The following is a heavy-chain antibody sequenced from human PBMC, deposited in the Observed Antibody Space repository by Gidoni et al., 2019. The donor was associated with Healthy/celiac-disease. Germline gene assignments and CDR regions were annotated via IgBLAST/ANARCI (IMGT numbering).Heavy chain of an antibody. V-gene: IGHV3-23*01. CDR2: ISGSGGST. CDR3: AKCDDILTGYPDY. D-gene: IGHD3-9*01. Sequence: EVQLLESGGGLVQPGGSLRLSCAASGFTVSSYAMSWVRQAPGKGLEWVSAISGSGGSTYYADSVKGRFTISRDNSKNTLYLQMNSLRAEDTAVYYCAKCDDILTGYPDYWGQGTLVTVSS. CDR1: GFTVSSYA. J-gene: IGHJ4*02.